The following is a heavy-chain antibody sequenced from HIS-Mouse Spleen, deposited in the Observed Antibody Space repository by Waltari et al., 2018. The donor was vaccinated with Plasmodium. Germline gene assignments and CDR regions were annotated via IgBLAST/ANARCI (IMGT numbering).Heavy chain of an antibody. V-gene: IGHV4-61*01. CDR3: ARLAVAGTGVDY. D-gene: IGHD6-19*01. CDR1: GGSFSSARSY. Sequence: QVQLQEPGPGLVKPSATLSPTRTVPGGSFSSARSYWSWIRQPPGKALEWIRYIYYSGSTNHNPSLKSRVTISVDTSKNQFSLKLSSVTAADTAVYYCARLAVAGTGVDYWGQGTLVTVSS. J-gene: IGHJ4*02. CDR2: IYYSGST.